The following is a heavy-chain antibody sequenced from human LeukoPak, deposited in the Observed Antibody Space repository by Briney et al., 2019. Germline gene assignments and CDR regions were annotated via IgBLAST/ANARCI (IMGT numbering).Heavy chain of an antibody. CDR2: LYYGGRT. V-gene: IGHV4-39*01. J-gene: IGHJ4*02. CDR1: GGSISSSSYY. Sequence: PSETLSLTCTVSGGSISSSSYYWGWIRQSPGKGLEWIGSLYYGGRTYYNPSLKSRVTISVDTSKNQFSLRLSSVTAADTAVYYCAMTTVTTFFSASDDSWGQGTLVTVSS. D-gene: IGHD4-17*01. CDR3: AMTTVTTFFSASDDS.